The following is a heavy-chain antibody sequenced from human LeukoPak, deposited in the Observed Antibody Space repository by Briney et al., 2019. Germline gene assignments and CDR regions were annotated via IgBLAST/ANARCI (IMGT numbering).Heavy chain of an antibody. J-gene: IGHJ3*02. CDR1: GDSFINYW. Sequence: GESLKISCKGSGDSFINYWIGWVRQMPGKGLEWMGIIFLHDSDSRYSPSFQGQVTFSADKSISTAYLQWSSLKASDTAMYYCARRSNGFDIWGQGTMVIVSS. CDR3: ARRSNGFDI. V-gene: IGHV5-51*01. CDR2: IFLHDSDS.